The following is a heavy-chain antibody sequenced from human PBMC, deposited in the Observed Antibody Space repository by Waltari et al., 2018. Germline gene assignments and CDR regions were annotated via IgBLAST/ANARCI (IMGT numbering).Heavy chain of an antibody. CDR1: GFTFDDYA. CDR2: ISWDGGST. D-gene: IGHD4-17*01. Sequence: EVQLVESGGVVVQPGGSLRLSCAASGFTFDDYAMHWVRQAPGKGLEWVSLISWDGGSTYYADSVKGRFTISRDNSKNSLYLQMNSLRAEDTASYYCAKDLSYGSGLDVWGQGTTVTVSS. V-gene: IGHV3-43D*04. CDR3: AKDLSYGSGLDV. J-gene: IGHJ6*02.